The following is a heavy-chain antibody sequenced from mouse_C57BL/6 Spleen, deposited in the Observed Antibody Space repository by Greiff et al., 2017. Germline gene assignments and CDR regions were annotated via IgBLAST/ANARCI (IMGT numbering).Heavy chain of an antibody. J-gene: IGHJ2*01. CDR1: GFTFSDYY. CDR3: ARDGGDGYSLDY. D-gene: IGHD2-3*01. Sequence: EVKLVESEGGLVQPGSSMKLSCTASGFTFSDYYMAWVRQVPEKGLEWVANINYDGSSTYYLDSLKSRFIISRDNAKNILYLQMSSLKSEDTATYYCARDGGDGYSLDYWGQGTTLTVSS. V-gene: IGHV5-16*01. CDR2: INYDGSST.